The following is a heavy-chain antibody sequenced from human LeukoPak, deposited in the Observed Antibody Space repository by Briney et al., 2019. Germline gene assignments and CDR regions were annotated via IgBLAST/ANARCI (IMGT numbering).Heavy chain of an antibody. CDR2: ISYDGSNK. CDR1: GFTFSSYA. J-gene: IGHJ4*02. Sequence: GGSLRLSCAASGFTFSSYAMYWVRQAPGKGLEWVAVISYDGSNKYYADSVKGRFTNSRDNSKNTLYLQMNSLRAEDTAVYYCARAPGYSGYGYFDYWGQGTLVTVSS. D-gene: IGHD5-12*01. CDR3: ARAPGYSGYGYFDY. V-gene: IGHV3-30*01.